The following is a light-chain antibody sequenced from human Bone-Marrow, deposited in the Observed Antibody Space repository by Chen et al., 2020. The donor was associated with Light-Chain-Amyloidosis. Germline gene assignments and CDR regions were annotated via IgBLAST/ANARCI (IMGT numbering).Light chain of an antibody. V-gene: IGLV3-21*03. CDR3: QVWDRSSDRPV. CDR2: DDS. CDR1: NIGTTS. J-gene: IGLJ3*02. Sequence: SYVLTQPSSVSVAPGKTATIACGGNNIGTTSVHWYQQTPGQAPLLVVYDDSDRPSGIPERLSGSNSGNTATLTIGRVEAGDEADYYCQVWDRSSDRPVFGGGTKLTVL.